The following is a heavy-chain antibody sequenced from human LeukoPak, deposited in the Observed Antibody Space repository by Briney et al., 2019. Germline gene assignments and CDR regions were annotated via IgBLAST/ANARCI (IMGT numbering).Heavy chain of an antibody. CDR2: ISSSSSYI. CDR3: ARVPRDYSSSSSDY. J-gene: IGHJ4*02. CDR1: GFSLSDYG. V-gene: IGHV3-21*01. D-gene: IGHD6-6*01. Sequence: TGGSLRLSCSASGFSLSDYGMSWVRQAPGKGLEWVSSISSSSSYIYYADSVKGRFTISRDNAKNSLYLQMNSLRAEDTAVYYCARVPRDYSSSSSDYWGQGTLVTVSS.